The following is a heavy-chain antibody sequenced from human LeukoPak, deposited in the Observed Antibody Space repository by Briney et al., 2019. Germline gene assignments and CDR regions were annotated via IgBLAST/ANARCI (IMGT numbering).Heavy chain of an antibody. CDR3: ARVSGYDNGFDY. J-gene: IGHJ4*02. CDR2: IYPRDGST. D-gene: IGHD5-12*01. V-gene: IGHV1-46*01. CDR1: GYSFTSNY. Sequence: ASVKVSCKASGYSFTSNYIHWVRQAPGQGLEWMGMIYPRDGSTSYAQKFQGRVTVTRDTSTSTVYMELSSLRSEDTAVYYCARVSGYDNGFDYWGQGTLVTVSS.